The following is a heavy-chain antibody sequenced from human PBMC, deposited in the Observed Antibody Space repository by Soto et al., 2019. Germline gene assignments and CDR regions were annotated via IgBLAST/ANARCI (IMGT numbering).Heavy chain of an antibody. CDR2: MCHSGST. J-gene: IGHJ6*02. D-gene: IGHD3-22*01. V-gene: IGHV4-59*01. CDR3: ARVGSSGYYYATDV. CDR1: GASITSSC. Sequence: QVSLQESGPGLVKPSETLSLSCTVSGASITSSCWTWIRQPPGKGLEWLGYMCHSGSTNYNPSLTGRVTISVDTSNNQVSLNVASVAAADTAVYYCARVGSSGYYYATDVWGQGTTVTISS.